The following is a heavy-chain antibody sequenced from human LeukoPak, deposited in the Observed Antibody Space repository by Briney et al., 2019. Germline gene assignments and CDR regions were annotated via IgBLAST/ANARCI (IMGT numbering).Heavy chain of an antibody. D-gene: IGHD3-10*01. V-gene: IGHV4-38-2*02. CDR1: GYSISSGYY. CDR2: IYHSGST. Sequence: SETLSLTCTVSGYSISSGYYWGWIRQPPGKGLEYIGSIYHSGSTYYKPSLKSRVTISVDTSKNQFSLKLSSVTAADTAVYYCAREASTTAKARYYYGSGSYYQSDYWGRGTLVTVSS. J-gene: IGHJ4*02. CDR3: AREASTTAKARYYYGSGSYYQSDY.